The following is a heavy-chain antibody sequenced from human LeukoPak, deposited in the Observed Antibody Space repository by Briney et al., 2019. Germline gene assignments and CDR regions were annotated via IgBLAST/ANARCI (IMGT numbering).Heavy chain of an antibody. CDR3: ARNPRDGHTFDY. CDR1: GGSFSGYY. CDR2: INHSGST. Sequence: SETLSLTCAVYGGSFSGYYWSWIRQPPGKGLEWIGEINHSGSTNYNPSLKSRVTISVDTSKNQFSLKLSSVTAADTAVYYCARNPRDGHTFDYWGQGTLVTVSS. V-gene: IGHV4-34*01. J-gene: IGHJ4*02.